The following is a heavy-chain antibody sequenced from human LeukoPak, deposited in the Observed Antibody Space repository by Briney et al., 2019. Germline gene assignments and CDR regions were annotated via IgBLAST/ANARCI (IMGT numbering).Heavy chain of an antibody. CDR2: LSSSGGST. D-gene: IGHD2-2*01. Sequence: ETLSLTCTVSGGSINNYYWSWVRQSPGKGLEWVSTLSSSGGSTYHADSVKGRFTISRDNSKNTLYLQMNSLRAEDTAVYYCATDLVVVLPAAYDNWGQGALVTVSS. CDR1: GGSINNYY. J-gene: IGHJ4*02. CDR3: ATDLVVVLPAAYDN. V-gene: IGHV3-23*01.